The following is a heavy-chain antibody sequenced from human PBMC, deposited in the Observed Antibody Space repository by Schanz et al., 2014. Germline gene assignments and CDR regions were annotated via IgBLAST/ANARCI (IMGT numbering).Heavy chain of an antibody. D-gene: IGHD1-26*01. V-gene: IGHV4-59*01. Sequence: QVQLQESGPGLVKPSETLSLTCTVSGGSISNYYWSWIRQPPGKGLEWIGYIYYSGSTNYNPSLKSRVTISVDTSKNQFSLKLSSVTAADTAVYYCVRGVGAWEQRIFDYWGKGTLVTVSS. CDR3: VRGVGAWEQRIFDY. J-gene: IGHJ4*02. CDR2: IYYSGST. CDR1: GGSISNYY.